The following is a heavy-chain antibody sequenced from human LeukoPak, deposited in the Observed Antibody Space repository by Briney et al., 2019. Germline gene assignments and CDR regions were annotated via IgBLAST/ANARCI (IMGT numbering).Heavy chain of an antibody. Sequence: GGSLRLSCAASGFTLDAFSVHWVRQAPGGGLEWVSLIDRRGHRTFYADSVEGRFTISIDNSRNSLYLHMSSLRTEDTALYYCVREVIYSSWVSCHSWGRGTLVTVSS. V-gene: IGHV3-43*01. CDR1: GFTLDAFS. CDR2: IDRRGHRT. CDR3: VREVIYSSWVSCHS. J-gene: IGHJ4*02. D-gene: IGHD4-11*01.